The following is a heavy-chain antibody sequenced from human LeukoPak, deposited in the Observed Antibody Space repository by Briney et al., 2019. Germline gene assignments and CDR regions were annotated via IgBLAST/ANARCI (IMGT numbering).Heavy chain of an antibody. CDR3: ARESYYDSSGPFDY. V-gene: IGHV4-30-2*01. D-gene: IGHD3-22*01. CDR2: IYHSGST. J-gene: IGHJ4*02. Sequence: SQTLSLTCAVSGGSISSGGYSWSWIRQPPGKGLEWIGYIYHSGSTNYNPSLKSRVTISVDTSKNQFSLKLSSVTAADTAVYYCARESYYDSSGPFDYWGQGTLVTVSS. CDR1: GGSISSGGYS.